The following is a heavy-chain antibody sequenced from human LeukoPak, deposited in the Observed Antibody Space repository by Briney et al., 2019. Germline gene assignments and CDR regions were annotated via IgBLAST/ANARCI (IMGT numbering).Heavy chain of an antibody. Sequence: GGSLRLSCAASGFTFSSYGMRWVRQAPGKGLEWVAVISYDGSNKYYADSVKGRFTISRDNSKNTLYLQMNSLRAEDTAVYYCAKSTYGERYFDYWGQGTLVTVSS. CDR3: AKSTYGERYFDY. D-gene: IGHD4-17*01. J-gene: IGHJ4*02. V-gene: IGHV3-30*18. CDR2: ISYDGSNK. CDR1: GFTFSSYG.